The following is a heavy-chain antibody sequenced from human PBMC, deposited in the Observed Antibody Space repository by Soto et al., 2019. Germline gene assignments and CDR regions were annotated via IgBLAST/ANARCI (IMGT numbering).Heavy chain of an antibody. CDR2: ISSSSGST. D-gene: IGHD3-3*01. V-gene: IGHV3-23*01. Sequence: PGGSLRLSCAASGFTFSYYYMSWIRQAPGKGLEWVSYISSSSGSTYYADSVKGRFTISRDNSKNTLYLQMNSLRAEDTAVYYCAKDIEVGVTIFGVVIPPQYGMDVWGQGTTVTVSS. CDR3: AKDIEVGVTIFGVVIPPQYGMDV. CDR1: GFTFSYYY. J-gene: IGHJ6*02.